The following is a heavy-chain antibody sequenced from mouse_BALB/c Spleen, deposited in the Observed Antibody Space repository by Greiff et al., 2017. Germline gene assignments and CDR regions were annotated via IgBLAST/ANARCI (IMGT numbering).Heavy chain of an antibody. CDR3: VRDPLWSYYAMDY. CDR2: IRSKSNNYAT. V-gene: IGHV10-1*02. CDR1: GFTFNTYA. Sequence: EVKLVESGGGLVQPKGSLKLSCAASGFTFNTYAMNWVRQAPGKGLEWVARIRSKSNNYATYYADSVKDRFTISRDDSQSMLYLQMNNLKTEDTAMYYCVRDPLWSYYAMDYWGQGTSVTVSS. D-gene: IGHD6-1*01. J-gene: IGHJ4*01.